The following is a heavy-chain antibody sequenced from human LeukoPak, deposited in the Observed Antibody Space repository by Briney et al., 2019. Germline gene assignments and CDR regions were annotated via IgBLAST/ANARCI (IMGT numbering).Heavy chain of an antibody. CDR2: ISSSSSYI. CDR1: GFTFSSYS. J-gene: IGHJ4*02. Sequence: GGSLRLSCAASGFTFSSYSMNWVRQAPGKGLKWVSSISSSSSYIYYADSVKGRFTISRDNAKNSLYLQMNSLRAEDTAVYYCARGGLGYCSSTSCDPHDYWGQGALVTVSS. D-gene: IGHD2-2*01. CDR3: ARGGLGYCSSTSCDPHDY. V-gene: IGHV3-21*01.